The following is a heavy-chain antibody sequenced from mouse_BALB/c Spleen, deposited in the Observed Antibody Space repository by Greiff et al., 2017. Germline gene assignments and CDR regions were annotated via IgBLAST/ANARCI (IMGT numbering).Heavy chain of an antibody. CDR1: GFTFTDYY. J-gene: IGHJ4*01. CDR3: AREIRAAMDY. CDR2: IRNKANGYTT. V-gene: IGHV7-3*02. Sequence: EVKVVESGGGLVQPGGSLRLSCATSGFTFTDYYMSWVRQPPGKALEWLGFIRNKANGYTTEYSASVKGRFTISRDNSQSILYLQMNTLRAEDSATYYCAREIRAAMDYWGQGTSVTVSS.